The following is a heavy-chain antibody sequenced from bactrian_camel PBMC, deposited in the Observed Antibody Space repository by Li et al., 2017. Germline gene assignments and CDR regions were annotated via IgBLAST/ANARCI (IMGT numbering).Heavy chain of an antibody. V-gene: IGHV3S26*01. CDR2: IIGSSGST. CDR3: VSGPLGWVSYQY. J-gene: IGHJ4*01. Sequence: VQLVESGGGLVQPGGSMRLSCAFSGYTYSGHCMGWFRQAPGKEREGVAIIGSSGSTGYADSVKGRFTISKDNAKNTLYLQMNSLKPEDTALYYCVSGPLGWVSYQYWGQGTQVTVS. D-gene: IGHD5*01. CDR1: GYTYSGHC.